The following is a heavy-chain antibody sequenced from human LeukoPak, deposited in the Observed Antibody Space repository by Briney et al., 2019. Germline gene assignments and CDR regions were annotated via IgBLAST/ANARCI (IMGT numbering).Heavy chain of an antibody. CDR1: GYTFTGYY. D-gene: IGHD6-13*01. CDR3: ARDSSSWGNYGMDV. J-gene: IGHJ6*02. CDR2: INPNSGGT. Sequence: GASVKVSCKASGYTFTGYYMHWVRQAPGQGLEWMGWINPNSGGTNYAQKFQGRVTMTRDTSMSTAYMELSRLRSDDTAVYYCARDSSSWGNYGMDVWGQGTTVTVSS. V-gene: IGHV1-2*02.